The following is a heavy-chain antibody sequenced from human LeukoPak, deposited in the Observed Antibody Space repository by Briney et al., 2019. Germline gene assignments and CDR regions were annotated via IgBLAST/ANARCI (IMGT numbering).Heavy chain of an antibody. CDR3: ARGLRQGSAWSWGPKEKSYQYMDV. D-gene: IGHD6-19*01. V-gene: IGHV4-34*01. CDR2: INPRGST. J-gene: IGHJ6*04. Sequence: SETLSLTCTVSGGSITGYFWSCIRQPPGKGLEWIGEINPRGSTNYNPSLESRVTVSADTSRNQLSLSLTSVTAADSAVYFCARGLRQGSAWSWGPKEKSYQYMDVWGTGTTVIVSS. CDR1: GGSITGYF.